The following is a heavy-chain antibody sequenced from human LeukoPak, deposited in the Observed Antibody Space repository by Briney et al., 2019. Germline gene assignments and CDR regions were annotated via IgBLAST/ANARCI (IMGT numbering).Heavy chain of an antibody. V-gene: IGHV3-23*01. CDR2: LTGSDDST. J-gene: IGHJ4*02. CDR1: GFIFNTNA. Sequence: PGGSLRLSCAASGFIFNTNAMTWVRQAPGKGLEWVSTLTGSDDSTFYANSVKGRFTISRDNSKNTVFLHMTSLRAEDTAVYYCTKFDYWGQGVLVTVSS. CDR3: TKFDY.